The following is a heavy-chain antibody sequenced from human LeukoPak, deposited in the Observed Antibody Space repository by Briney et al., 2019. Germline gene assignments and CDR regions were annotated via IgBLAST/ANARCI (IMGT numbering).Heavy chain of an antibody. J-gene: IGHJ4*02. CDR3: ARANYYDSSGYPVPADY. CDR2: IIPILGIA. V-gene: IGHV1-69*04. Sequence: SVKVSCKASGGTFSSYAISWVRQAPGQGLEWMGRIIPILGIANYAQKFQGRVTITADKSTSTAYMELSSLRSEDTAAYYCARANYYDSSGYPVPADYWGQGTLVTVSS. D-gene: IGHD3-22*01. CDR1: GGTFSSYA.